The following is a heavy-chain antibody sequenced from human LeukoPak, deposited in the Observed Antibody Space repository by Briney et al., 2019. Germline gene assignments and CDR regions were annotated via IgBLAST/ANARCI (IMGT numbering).Heavy chain of an antibody. CDR2: ISSSSNYI. CDR3: ARESYCGGDCYSEPFDY. J-gene: IGHJ4*02. Sequence: GGSLRLSCAASGFTFSSYSMNWVRQAPGKGLEWVSSISSSSNYIYYADSAKGRFTISRDNAKNSLYLQMNSLRAEDTAVYYCARESYCGGDCYSEPFDYWGQGTLVTVSS. V-gene: IGHV3-21*01. D-gene: IGHD2-21*02. CDR1: GFTFSSYS.